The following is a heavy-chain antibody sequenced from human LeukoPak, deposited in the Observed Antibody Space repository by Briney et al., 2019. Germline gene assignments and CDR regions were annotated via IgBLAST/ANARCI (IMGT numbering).Heavy chain of an antibody. CDR1: GFTFGDYA. V-gene: IGHV3-49*03. D-gene: IGHD6-13*01. CDR2: IRSKAYGWTT. J-gene: IGHJ4*02. Sequence: GGSLRLSCRASGFTFGDYAMSWFRQAPGRGLEWVGFIRSKAYGWTTEYAASVKGRFTISRDDSKSIAYLQMNSLKTEDTAVYYCTRVRLESSSWYWGGYYFDYWGQGTLVTVSS. CDR3: TRVRLESSSWYWGGYYFDY.